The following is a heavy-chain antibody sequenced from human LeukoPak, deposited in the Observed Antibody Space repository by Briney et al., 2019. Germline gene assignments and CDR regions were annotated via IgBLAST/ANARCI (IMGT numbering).Heavy chain of an antibody. CDR1: GYTFTGYY. D-gene: IGHD3-22*01. CDR2: INPNSGGT. J-gene: IGHJ4*02. Sequence: ASVKVSCKASGYTFTGYYMHWVRQAPGQGLEWMGWINPNSGGTNYEQKFQGRVTMTRDTSISTAYMELSRLRSDDTAVYYCARGQYYYDSSGYPVGYFDYWGQGTLVTVSS. V-gene: IGHV1-2*02. CDR3: ARGQYYYDSSGYPVGYFDY.